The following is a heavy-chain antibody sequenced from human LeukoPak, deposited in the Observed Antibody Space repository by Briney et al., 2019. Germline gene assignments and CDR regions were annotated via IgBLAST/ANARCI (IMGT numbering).Heavy chain of an antibody. CDR2: ISGSGGST. J-gene: IGHJ4*02. CDR3: AKVLYSSSWATEPRNDY. D-gene: IGHD6-13*01. Sequence: PGGSLRLSCAASGFTFSSYAMSWVRQAPGKGLEWVSAISGSGGSTYYADSVKGRFTISRDNSKNTLYLQMNSLRAEDTAVYYCAKVLYSSSWATEPRNDYRGQGTLVTVSS. V-gene: IGHV3-23*01. CDR1: GFTFSSYA.